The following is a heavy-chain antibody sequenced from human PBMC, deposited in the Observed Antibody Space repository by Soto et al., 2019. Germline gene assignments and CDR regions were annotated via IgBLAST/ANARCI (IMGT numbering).Heavy chain of an antibody. Sequence: QLQESGPGLVKPSETLSLTCTVSGDSISNRNYYWGWISQPPGKGLEWIANIYYSGITYYNPSLQRLVAISVDTSKIQFFLMWRSVTVADTAIYYCASSNSCYYKWLDTWYQGTLVT. D-gene: IGHD3-22*01. J-gene: IGHJ5*02. CDR2: IYYSGIT. V-gene: IGHV4-39*01. CDR1: GDSISNRNYY. CDR3: ASSNSCYYKWLDT.